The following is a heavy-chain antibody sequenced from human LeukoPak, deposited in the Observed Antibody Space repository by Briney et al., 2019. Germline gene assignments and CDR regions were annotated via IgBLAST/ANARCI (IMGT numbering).Heavy chain of an antibody. V-gene: IGHV4-59*01. D-gene: IGHD1-26*01. CDR1: GGSISSYY. J-gene: IGHJ4*02. CDR3: ARQTYSGNYYGQFDY. CDR2: IYYSGST. Sequence: SETLSLTCTVSGGSISSYYWTWIRQPPGKGLEWIGYIYYSGSTNYNPSLKSRVTISVDTSKNQFSLKLSSVTAADTAVYYCARQTYSGNYYGQFDYWGQGTLVTVSS.